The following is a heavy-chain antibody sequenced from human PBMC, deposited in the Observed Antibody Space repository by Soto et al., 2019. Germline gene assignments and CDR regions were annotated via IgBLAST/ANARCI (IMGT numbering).Heavy chain of an antibody. Sequence: SETLSLTCAVYGGSFSGFYWSWIRQPPGKGLEWIGEINHSGSTNYNPSLKSRVTISVDRSKTQFSLELTSVTAADTAVYYCASFYTPTCFDYSPYGMDVWGQGTTVTVPS. D-gene: IGHD3-16*01. J-gene: IGHJ6*02. CDR3: ASFYTPTCFDYSPYGMDV. CDR1: GGSFSGFY. CDR2: INHSGST. V-gene: IGHV4-34*01.